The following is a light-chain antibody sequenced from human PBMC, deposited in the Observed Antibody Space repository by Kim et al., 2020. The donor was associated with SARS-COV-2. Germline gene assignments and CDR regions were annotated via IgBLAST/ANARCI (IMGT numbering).Light chain of an antibody. V-gene: IGLV1-51*01. CDR1: SSNIANNF. Sequence: QSVLTQPPSVSAAPGQKVTISCSGSSSNIANNFVSWYRQLPGTAPKLLIYDNIERPSGIPDRFSASKTGTSATLVITGLQTGDEADYHCGAWDSSLTAVLFGGGTQLTVL. CDR2: DNI. J-gene: IGLJ3*02. CDR3: GAWDSSLTAVL.